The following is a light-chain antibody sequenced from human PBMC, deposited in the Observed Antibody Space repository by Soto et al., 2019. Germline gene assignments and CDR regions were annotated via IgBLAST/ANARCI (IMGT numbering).Light chain of an antibody. CDR2: GAS. Sequence: EIVLTQSPATLSLSPGERATLSCRASQSVISYLSWYQQKPGQAPRPLIYGASTRATGIPARFSGSGSGTDFSLSITGLQSEDSALYYCQQYDNRWTFGQGTKVDIK. J-gene: IGKJ1*01. CDR3: QQYDNRWT. CDR1: QSVISY. V-gene: IGKV3-15*01.